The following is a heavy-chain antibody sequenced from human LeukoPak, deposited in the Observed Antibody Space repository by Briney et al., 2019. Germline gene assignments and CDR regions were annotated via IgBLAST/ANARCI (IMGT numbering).Heavy chain of an antibody. D-gene: IGHD2-21*01. J-gene: IGHJ5*02. CDR3: ARDTTLFRWSDP. CDR2: IYSSGTT. CDR1: GGSISSGDYY. V-gene: IGHV4-30-4*08. Sequence: SQTLSITCTVSGGSISSGDYYRSWIRQPPGKGLEWIGYIYSSGTTYYNPSLKSRVTISVDTSKNQFSLKLSSVTAADTAVYYCARDTTLFRWSDPWGQGTLVTVSS.